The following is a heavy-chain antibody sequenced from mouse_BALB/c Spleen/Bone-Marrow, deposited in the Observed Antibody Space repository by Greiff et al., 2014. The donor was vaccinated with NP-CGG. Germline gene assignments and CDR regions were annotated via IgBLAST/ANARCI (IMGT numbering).Heavy chain of an antibody. CDR3: ARGGHDFSLDY. Sequence: ESGAELGMPGASVKMSCKASGYTFTDNWIYWVKQRPGQGLEWIGAIDTSDSYTNYNQKFMGKASLTVDASSSTAYVQVSSLTSDDSAVYYCARGGHDFSLDYWGQGTSVTVSS. J-gene: IGHJ4*01. CDR1: GYTFTDNW. CDR2: IDTSDSYT. V-gene: IGHV1-69*01. D-gene: IGHD2-4*01.